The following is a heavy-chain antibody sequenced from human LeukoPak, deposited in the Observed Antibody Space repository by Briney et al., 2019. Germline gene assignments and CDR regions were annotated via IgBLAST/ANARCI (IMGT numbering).Heavy chain of an antibody. D-gene: IGHD3-10*01. CDR3: ARSGSRGYGSDLDY. V-gene: IGHV3-48*03. CDR2: ISSSGSTI. J-gene: IGHJ4*02. Sequence: GGSLRLSCAASGFTFSSYEMNWVRQAPGKGLEWVSYISSSGSTIYYADSVKGRFTISRDNAKNSLYLQMNSLRAEDTAVYYCARSGSRGYGSDLDYWGQGTLVTVSS. CDR1: GFTFSSYE.